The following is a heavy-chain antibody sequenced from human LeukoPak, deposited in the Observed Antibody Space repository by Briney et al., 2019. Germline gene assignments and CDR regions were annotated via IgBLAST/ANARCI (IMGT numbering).Heavy chain of an antibody. CDR1: GGSFSGYH. D-gene: IGHD6-19*01. CDR2: INHSGST. CDR3: ARGATKYSSGWYAIGFWVKPFDY. Sequence: PSETLSLTCAVYGGSFSGYHWSWFRQPPGKGLEWIGEINHSGSTNYNPSLKCRVTISVDTPKNQFSLKLSSVTAADTAVYYCARGATKYSSGWYAIGFWVKPFDYWGQGTLVTVSS. J-gene: IGHJ4*02. V-gene: IGHV4-34*01.